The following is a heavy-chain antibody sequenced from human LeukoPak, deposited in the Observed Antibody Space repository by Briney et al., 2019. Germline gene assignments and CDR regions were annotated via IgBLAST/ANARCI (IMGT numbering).Heavy chain of an antibody. CDR3: ARVSVGRYYFDN. Sequence: GGSLRLSCAASGFTFGNYWMNWIRQAPGKGLEWVASIKQGGSEKYYVDSVKGRFTISRDNDKNSLLLQMDSLRAEDTAVYYCARVSVGRYYFDNWGQGTPVTVS. CDR2: IKQGGSEK. V-gene: IGHV3-7*01. J-gene: IGHJ4*02. CDR1: GFTFGNYW. D-gene: IGHD3-3*02.